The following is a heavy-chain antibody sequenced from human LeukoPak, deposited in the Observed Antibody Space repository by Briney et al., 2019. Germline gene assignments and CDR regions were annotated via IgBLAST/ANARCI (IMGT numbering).Heavy chain of an antibody. Sequence: GGSLRLSCAASGFTFSSYGMHWVRQAPGKGLEWVAVIWYDGSNKYYADSVKGRFTISRDNSKNTLYLQMNSLRAEDTAVYYCARDGDYYDSSGYYYDYWGRGTLVTVSS. J-gene: IGHJ4*02. CDR3: ARDGDYYDSSGYYYDY. V-gene: IGHV3-33*01. CDR1: GFTFSSYG. CDR2: IWYDGSNK. D-gene: IGHD3-22*01.